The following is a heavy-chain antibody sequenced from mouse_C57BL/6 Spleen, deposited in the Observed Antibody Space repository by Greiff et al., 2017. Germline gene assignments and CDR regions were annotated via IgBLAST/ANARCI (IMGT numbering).Heavy chain of an antibody. CDR3: ARDYVWAMDC. CDR2: INPGSGGT. V-gene: IGHV1-54*01. J-gene: IGHJ4*01. CDR1: GYAFTNYL. Sequence: QVQLQQSGAELVRPGTSVKVSCKASGYAFTNYLIAWVKQRPGQGLEWIGVINPGSGGTNYNEKFKGKATLTADKSSSTAYMQLSSLTSEVSAVYLCARDYVWAMDCWGQGTSVTVSS. D-gene: IGHD1-1*01.